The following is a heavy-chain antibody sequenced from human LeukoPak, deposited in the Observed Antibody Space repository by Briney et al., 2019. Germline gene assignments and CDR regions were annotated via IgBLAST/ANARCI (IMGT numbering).Heavy chain of an antibody. V-gene: IGHV4-34*01. D-gene: IGHD3-22*01. CDR2: MNPSGST. CDR3: ARGRQDVTMIVVVMTAVSYYLDV. Sequence: SETLSLTCAVYGGSSSGYYWTWIRQIPEKGLEWIGEMNPSGSTNYNPSLKSRVTISVDTSKNQFSLELSSVTAADTAVYYCARGRQDVTMIVVVMTAVSYYLDVWGKGTTVTVS. CDR1: GGSSSGYY. J-gene: IGHJ6*03.